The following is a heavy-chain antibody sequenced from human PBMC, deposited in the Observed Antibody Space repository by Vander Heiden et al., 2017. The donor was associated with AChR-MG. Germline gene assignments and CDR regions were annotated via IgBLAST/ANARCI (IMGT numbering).Heavy chain of an antibody. D-gene: IGHD6-6*01. J-gene: IGHJ4*02. CDR2: ISWNSGSI. CDR1: GFTFDDYA. V-gene: IGHV3-9*01. CDR3: AKEIIAARPRGALDY. Sequence: EVQLVASGGGLVQPGRSLSPSRAASGFTFDDYAMHWVRQAPGRGLEWVSGISWNSGSIGYADSVKGRFTISRDNAKNSLYLQMNSLRAEDTALYYCAKEIIAARPRGALDYWGQGTLVTVSS.